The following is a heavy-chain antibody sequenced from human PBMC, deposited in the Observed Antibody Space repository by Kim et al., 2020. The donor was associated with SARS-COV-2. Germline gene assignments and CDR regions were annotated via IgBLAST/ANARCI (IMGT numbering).Heavy chain of an antibody. CDR3: ARGGSSGWYYYYGMDV. V-gene: IGHV3-7*03. Sequence: GGSLRLSCAASGFTFSSYWMSWVRQAPGKGLEWVANIKQDGSEKYYVDSVKGRFTISRDNAKNSLYLQMNSLRAEDTAVYYCARGGSSGWYYYYGMDVWGQGTTVTVSS. CDR2: IKQDGSEK. D-gene: IGHD6-19*01. J-gene: IGHJ6*02. CDR1: GFTFSSYW.